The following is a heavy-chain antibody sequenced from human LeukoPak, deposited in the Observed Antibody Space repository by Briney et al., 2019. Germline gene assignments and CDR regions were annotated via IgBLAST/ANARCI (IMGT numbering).Heavy chain of an antibody. CDR2: ISPSGGST. CDR3: ARVRMAVYYYYYGMDV. D-gene: IGHD5-24*01. V-gene: IGHV1-46*01. J-gene: IGHJ6*02. Sequence: ASVKVSCKASGYTFTSYYMHWVRQAPGQGLEWMGIISPSGGSTSYAQKFQGRVTMARDTSTSTVYMELSSLRSEDTAVYYCARVRMAVYYYYYGMDVWGQGTTVTVSS. CDR1: GYTFTSYY.